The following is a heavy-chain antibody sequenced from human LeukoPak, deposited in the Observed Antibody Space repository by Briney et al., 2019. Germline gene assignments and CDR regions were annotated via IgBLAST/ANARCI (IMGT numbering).Heavy chain of an antibody. CDR2: IIPILGIA. D-gene: IGHD5-18*01. V-gene: IGHV1-69*04. Sequence: RAAVNVSCKSSGGTFSSYAISWVRQPPGQGLEWMGRIIPILGIANYEQKFQGRVTITADKSTSTAYMELSSLRSEDTAVCYCARCEDTAMSNYYYGMDVWGQGTTVTVSS. J-gene: IGHJ6*02. CDR3: ARCEDTAMSNYYYGMDV. CDR1: GGTFSSYA.